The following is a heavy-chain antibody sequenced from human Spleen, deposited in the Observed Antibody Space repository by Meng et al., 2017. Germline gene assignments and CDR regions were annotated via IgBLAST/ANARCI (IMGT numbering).Heavy chain of an antibody. CDR2: IYYSGST. J-gene: IGHJ4*02. CDR3: ARLTGRYYFDY. CDR1: GGSVSSGSYY. Sequence: QVRLQGSGPGLVRPSETLSLTCTVSGGSVSSGSYYWSWIRQPPGKGLEWIGYIYYSGSTNYNPSLKSRVTISVDTSKNQFSLKLSSVTAADTAVYYCARLTGRYYFDYWGQGTLVTVSS. V-gene: IGHV4-61*01. D-gene: IGHD1-26*01.